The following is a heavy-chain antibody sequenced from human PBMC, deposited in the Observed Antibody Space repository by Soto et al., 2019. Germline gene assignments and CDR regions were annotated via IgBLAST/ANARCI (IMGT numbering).Heavy chain of an antibody. J-gene: IGHJ4*02. CDR1: GGSISSGGYY. CDR2: IYYSGST. CDR3: ARVSVFLAAAGTGFDY. Sequence: SETLSLTCTVSGGSISSGGYYWSWIRQHPGKGLEWIGYIYYSGSTYYNPSLKSRVTISVDTSKNQFSLKLSSVTAADTAVYYCARVSVFLAAAGTGFDYWGQGTLVTVSS. D-gene: IGHD6-13*01. V-gene: IGHV4-31*03.